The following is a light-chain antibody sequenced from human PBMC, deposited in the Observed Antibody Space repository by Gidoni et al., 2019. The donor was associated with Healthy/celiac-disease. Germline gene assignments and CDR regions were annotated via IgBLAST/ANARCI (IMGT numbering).Light chain of an antibody. CDR2: AAS. CDR3: QQYYSYPPGT. J-gene: IGKJ1*01. V-gene: IGKV1-8*01. CDR1: QGINSY. Sequence: AIRITQSPSSFSATTGDSVTITCRASQGINSYLAWYQQKPGKAPKLLIYAASTLQSGVPSRFSGSGSGTDFTLTISCLQSEDFATYYCQQYYSYPPGTFGQGTKVEIK.